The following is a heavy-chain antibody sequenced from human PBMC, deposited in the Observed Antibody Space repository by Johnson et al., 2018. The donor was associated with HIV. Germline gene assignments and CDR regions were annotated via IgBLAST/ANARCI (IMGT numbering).Heavy chain of an antibody. J-gene: IGHJ3*02. CDR1: GFTFSSYA. CDR2: ISYDGSNK. CDR3: ARAPRVGRVRGSAFDI. V-gene: IGHV3-30*14. D-gene: IGHD3-10*01. Sequence: VQLVESGGGLVQPGGSLRLSCAASGFTFSSYAMHWVRQAPGKGLEWVAVISYDGSNKYYADSVKGRFTISRENAKNSLYLQMNSLRAGDTAVYYWARAPRVGRVRGSAFDIWGQGTMVTVSS.